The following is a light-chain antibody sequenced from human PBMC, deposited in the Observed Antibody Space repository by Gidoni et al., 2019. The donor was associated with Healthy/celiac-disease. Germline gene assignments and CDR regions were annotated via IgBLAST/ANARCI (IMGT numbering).Light chain of an antibody. CDR2: AAS. V-gene: IGKV1-27*01. J-gene: IGKJ1*01. Sequence: IQLTQSPSSLSSSVGDRVTITCRASQGISNYLAWYQQKQGKVPKLLIYAASTLQSGVPSRFSGSGSGTDFTLTISSLQPEDVATYYCQKYNSARWTFGQGTKVEIK. CDR3: QKYNSARWT. CDR1: QGISNY.